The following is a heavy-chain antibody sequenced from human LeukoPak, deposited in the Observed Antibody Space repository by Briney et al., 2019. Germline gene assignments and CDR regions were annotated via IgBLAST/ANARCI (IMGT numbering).Heavy chain of an antibody. CDR3: SHSGKYDFWSGTF. Sequence: PGGSLRLSCTASGHTSDDYTVTWVRQAPGKGLEWVGFITRKSYGGTTEYAASVKGRFTISRDDSKSIAYLEMSSLKTEDTGVYYCSHSGKYDFWSGTFWGQETLVIVSS. V-gene: IGHV3-49*04. J-gene: IGHJ4*02. D-gene: IGHD3-3*01. CDR2: ITRKSYGGTT. CDR1: GHTSDDYT.